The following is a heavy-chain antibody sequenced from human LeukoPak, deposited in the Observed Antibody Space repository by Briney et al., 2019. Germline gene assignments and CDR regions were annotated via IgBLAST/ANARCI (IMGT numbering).Heavy chain of an antibody. Sequence: GGSLRLSCAASGFTFSSYSMNWVRQAPGKGLEWVSSISSSSSYIYYADSVKGRFTISRDNAKNSLYLQMNSLRAEDTAVYYCAREDRRWLQFPSNYMDVWGKGTTVTVSS. D-gene: IGHD5-24*01. J-gene: IGHJ6*03. CDR2: ISSSSSYI. V-gene: IGHV3-21*01. CDR3: AREDRRWLQFPSNYMDV. CDR1: GFTFSSYS.